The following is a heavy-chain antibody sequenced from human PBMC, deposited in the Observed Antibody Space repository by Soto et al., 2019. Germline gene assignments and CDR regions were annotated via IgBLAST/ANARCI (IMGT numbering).Heavy chain of an antibody. CDR3: ARTDRDFYGLDV. CDR1: GFTFRNYD. CDR2: ISAAGDP. Sequence: EVQLVESGGGLVQPGGSLRLSCEASGFTFRNYDMHWVRQGTGKGLEWVSGISAAGDPDYADSVEGRFTISSENAQNSFFLQMNSLRVGDTAVYYCARTDRDFYGLDVWGQGTAVIGSS. V-gene: IGHV3-13*05. J-gene: IGHJ6*02.